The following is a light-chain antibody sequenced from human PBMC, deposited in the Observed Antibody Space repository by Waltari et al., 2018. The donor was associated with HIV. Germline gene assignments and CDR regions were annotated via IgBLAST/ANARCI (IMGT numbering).Light chain of an antibody. CDR3: SSFADRDGFYVL. V-gene: IGLV2-8*01. CDR2: EVT. Sequence: QSALTQPPSASGSPGPSVTLSCTGSNSDIGSYDYAPWYPLHPGKAPKLVISEVTKLPSGVSDRFSGSKSANTAFLTVSGLQAEDEADYYCSSFADRDGFYVLFGGGSRLTVL. CDR1: NSDIGSYDY. J-gene: IGLJ2*01.